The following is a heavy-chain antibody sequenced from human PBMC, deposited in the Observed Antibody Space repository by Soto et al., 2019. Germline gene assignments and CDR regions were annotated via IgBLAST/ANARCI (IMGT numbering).Heavy chain of an antibody. CDR1: GFPFNDYY. D-gene: IGHD3-3*01. V-gene: IGHV3-11*06. CDR2: ISPKSTFR. Sequence: LRLSCATSGFPFNDYYMTWIRQAPGKGLEWLSHISPKSTFRNYADSVKGRFTISRDNAKNSLFLQMNSLRDEDTAVYYCARKGVAFDYWGQGALVTVSS. CDR3: ARKGVAFDY. J-gene: IGHJ4*02.